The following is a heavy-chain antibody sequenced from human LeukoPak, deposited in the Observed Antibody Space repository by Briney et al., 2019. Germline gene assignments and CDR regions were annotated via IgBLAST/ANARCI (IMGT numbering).Heavy chain of an antibody. CDR3: ARSSYAMTTVTAYYYYYTDV. CDR2: IYTSGST. V-gene: IGHV4-61*02. CDR1: GGSISSGSYY. Sequence: SETLSLTCTVSGGSISSGSYYWSWIRQPAGKGLEWIGRIYTSGSTNYNPSLKSRVTISVDTSKNQFSLKLSSVTAADTAVYYCARSSYAMTTVTAYYYYYTDVWGKGTTVTVSS. J-gene: IGHJ6*03. D-gene: IGHD4-11*01.